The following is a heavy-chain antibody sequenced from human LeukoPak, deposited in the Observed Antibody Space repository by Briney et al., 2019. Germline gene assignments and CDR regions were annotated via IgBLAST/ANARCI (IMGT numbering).Heavy chain of an antibody. D-gene: IGHD6-19*01. CDR3: ARDVLGIAVAGPGDY. J-gene: IGHJ4*02. CDR1: GGTFSSYA. Sequence: SVKVSCKASGGTFSSYAISWVRQAPGQGLEWMGRIIPILGIANYAQKFQGRVTITADKSTSTAYMELSSLRSEDTAVYYCARDVLGIAVAGPGDYWGQGTLVTVSS. V-gene: IGHV1-69*04. CDR2: IIPILGIA.